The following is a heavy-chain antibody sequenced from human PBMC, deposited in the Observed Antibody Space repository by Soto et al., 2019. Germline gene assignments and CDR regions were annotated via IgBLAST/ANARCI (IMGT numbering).Heavy chain of an antibody. Sequence: GGSLRLSCAASGFTFSTYAITWVRQAPGRGLEWVSAISGSGGSTYYADSVKGRFTISRDNSKNTLFLQMNSLRAGDTALYYCAKAREQWPYYFYFWGQGILVTVSS. CDR3: AKAREQWPYYFYF. J-gene: IGHJ4*02. CDR1: GFTFSTYA. D-gene: IGHD6-19*01. CDR2: ISGSGGST. V-gene: IGHV3-23*01.